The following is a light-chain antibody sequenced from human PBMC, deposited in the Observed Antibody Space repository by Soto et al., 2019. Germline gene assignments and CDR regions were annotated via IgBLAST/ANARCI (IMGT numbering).Light chain of an antibody. J-gene: IGLJ1*01. CDR2: YDS. CDR3: QVLDITTDHYV. V-gene: IGLV3-21*04. Sequence: SYELTQPPSVSVAPEKTARLTCGGDTIGSKRVHWYRQKPGQAPVLVIYYDSDRPSGIPERFSGSNSGNTATLTINRVEAGDEADYYCQVLDITTDHYVFGTGTKLTVL. CDR1: TIGSKR.